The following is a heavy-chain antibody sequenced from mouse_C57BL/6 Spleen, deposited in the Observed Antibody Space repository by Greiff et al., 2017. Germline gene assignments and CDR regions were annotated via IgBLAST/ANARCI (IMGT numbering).Heavy chain of an antibody. V-gene: IGHV5-17*01. CDR2: ISSGSSTI. Sequence: EVKLVESGGGLVKPGGSLKLSCAASGFTFSDYGMHWVRQAPEKGLEWVAYISSGSSTIYYADTVKGRFTISRDNAKNTLFLQMTSLRSEDTAMYYCARMIITTVVGPFDYWGQGTTLTVSS. D-gene: IGHD1-1*01. J-gene: IGHJ2*01. CDR1: GFTFSDYG. CDR3: ARMIITTVVGPFDY.